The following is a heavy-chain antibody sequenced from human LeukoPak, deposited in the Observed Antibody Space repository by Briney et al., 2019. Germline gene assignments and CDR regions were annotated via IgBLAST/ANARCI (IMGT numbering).Heavy chain of an antibody. CDR3: ASGEAYYDFWSGYKAFDY. V-gene: IGHV1-18*01. D-gene: IGHD3-3*01. CDR2: ISAYNGNT. J-gene: IGHJ4*02. Sequence: ASVKVSCKASGYTFTSYGISWVRQAPGQGLECMGWISAYNGNTNYAQKFQGRVTMTRDTSTSTVYMELSSLRSEDTAVYYCASGEAYYDFWSGYKAFDYWGQGTLVTVSS. CDR1: GYTFTSYG.